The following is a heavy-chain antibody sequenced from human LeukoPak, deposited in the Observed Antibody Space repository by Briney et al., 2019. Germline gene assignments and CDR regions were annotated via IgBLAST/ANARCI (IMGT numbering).Heavy chain of an antibody. CDR3: VTDRLGYYDYVWGIGGYFDY. J-gene: IGHJ4*02. V-gene: IGHV3-23*01. D-gene: IGHD3-16*01. CDR2: ISGSGGSS. Sequence: GGSLRLSCAASGFTFSSYAMSWVRQAPGKGLKWISAISGSGGSSYYADSVKGRFTISRDNSKNTLYLQMNSLRAEDTAVYYCVTDRLGYYDYVWGIGGYFDYWGQGTLVTVSS. CDR1: GFTFSSYA.